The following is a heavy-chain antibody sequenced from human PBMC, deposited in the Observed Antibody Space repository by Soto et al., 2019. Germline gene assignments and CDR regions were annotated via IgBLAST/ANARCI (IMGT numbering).Heavy chain of an antibody. D-gene: IGHD6-19*01. J-gene: IGHJ4*02. CDR2: TYYRSKWYS. V-gene: IGHV6-1*01. CDR3: ARGSYYSGWV. CDR1: GDSVSSTSAA. Sequence: PSQTLSLTCAISGDSVSSTSAAWSWIRQSPSRGLEWLGRTYYRSKWYSDYAVSMKSRITINPDTSKNQFSLQLNSVTPEDTAVYYCARGSYYSGWVWGQGTLVTVSS.